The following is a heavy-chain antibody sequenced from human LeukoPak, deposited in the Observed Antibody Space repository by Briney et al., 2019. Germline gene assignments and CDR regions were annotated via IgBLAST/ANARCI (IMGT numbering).Heavy chain of an antibody. J-gene: IGHJ4*02. CDR2: IYYSGST. Sequence: SETLSLTCTVSGGSISSYYWSWIRQPPGKGLEWIGYIYYSGSTNYNPSLKSRVTISVDTSKNQFSLKLSSVTAADTAVYYCARDIGFGELLLDYWGQGTLVTVSS. CDR3: ARDIGFGELLLDY. D-gene: IGHD3-10*01. V-gene: IGHV4-59*01. CDR1: GGSISSYY.